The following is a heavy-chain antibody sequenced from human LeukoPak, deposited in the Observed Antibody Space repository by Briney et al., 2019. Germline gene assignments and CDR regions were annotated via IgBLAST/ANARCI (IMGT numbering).Heavy chain of an antibody. D-gene: IGHD6-13*01. Sequence: GGSLRLSCAAFGFTVSSNYMSWVRQAPGKGLEWVSVIFGGGGTYYGDSVRGRFTISRDNSKNTLYLQMNSLRAEDTAVYYCARGEQQPGAYWGQGTLVTVSS. CDR3: ARGEQQPGAY. V-gene: IGHV3-53*01. CDR1: GFTVSSNY. J-gene: IGHJ4*02. CDR2: IFGGGGT.